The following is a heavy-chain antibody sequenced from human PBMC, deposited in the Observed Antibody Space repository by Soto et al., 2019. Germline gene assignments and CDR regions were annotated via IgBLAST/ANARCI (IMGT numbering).Heavy chain of an antibody. V-gene: IGHV3-21*01. CDR1: GFTFSGSA. CDR3: ARVAY. J-gene: IGHJ4*02. CDR2: ISSGSSDT. Sequence: PGGSLRLSCEASGFTFSGSAMHWVRQVPGKGLEWVASISSGSSDTWYADSVKGRFIISRDNAQNSLFLQMNTLRPEDTAMYYCARVAYWGPGTQVTVSS.